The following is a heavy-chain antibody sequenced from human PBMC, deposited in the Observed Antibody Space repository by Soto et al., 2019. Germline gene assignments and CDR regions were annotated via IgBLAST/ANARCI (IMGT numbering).Heavy chain of an antibody. CDR3: AKDVYACSSTSCYAYYYYGMDV. J-gene: IGHJ6*02. CDR1: GFTFSSYG. D-gene: IGHD2-2*01. CDR2: ISYDGSNK. V-gene: IGHV3-30*18. Sequence: QVQLVESVGGVVQPGRSLRLSCAASGFTFSSYGMHWVRQAPGKGLEWVAVISYDGSNKYFADSVKGRFTISRDNSKNTLYLQMNSLRAEDTAVYYCAKDVYACSSTSCYAYYYYGMDVWGQGTTVTVSS.